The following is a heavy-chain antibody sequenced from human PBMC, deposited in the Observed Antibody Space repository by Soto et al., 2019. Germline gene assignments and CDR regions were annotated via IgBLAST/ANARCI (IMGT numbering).Heavy chain of an antibody. Sequence: GGSLRLSCAASGFTFSSYWMHWVRQAPGKGLVWVSRINSDGSSTGYADSVKGRFTISRDNAKNTLYLQMNSLRAEDTAVYYCAREKGDYYYYYGMDVWGQGTTVTVSS. CDR2: INSDGSST. CDR1: GFTFSSYW. CDR3: AREKGDYYYYYGMDV. V-gene: IGHV3-74*01. J-gene: IGHJ6*02. D-gene: IGHD2-21*02.